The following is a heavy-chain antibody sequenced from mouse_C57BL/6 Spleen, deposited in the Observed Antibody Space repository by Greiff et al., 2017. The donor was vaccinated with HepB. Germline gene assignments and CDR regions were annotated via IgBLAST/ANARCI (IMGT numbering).Heavy chain of an antibody. D-gene: IGHD1-1*01. V-gene: IGHV5-4*01. J-gene: IGHJ3*01. Sequence: EVQGVESGGGLVKPGGSLKLSCAASGFTFSSYAMSWVRQTPEKRLEWVATISDGGSYTYYPDNVKGRFTISRDNAKNNLYLQMSHLKSEDTAMYYCARDYGSSPPWFAYWGQGTLVTVSA. CDR2: ISDGGSYT. CDR1: GFTFSSYA. CDR3: ARDYGSSPPWFAY.